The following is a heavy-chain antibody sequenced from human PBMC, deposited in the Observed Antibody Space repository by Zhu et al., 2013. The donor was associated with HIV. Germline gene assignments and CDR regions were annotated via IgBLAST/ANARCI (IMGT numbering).Heavy chain of an antibody. V-gene: IGHV1-8*01. Sequence: QVQLVQSGAEVKKPGASVKVSCKASGYTFTSYDINWVRQATGQGLEWMGWMNPNSGNTGYAQKFQGRVTMTRNTSISTAYMELSSLRSEDTAVYYCARGRQMLGITMIVVAPDKDDAFDIWGQGTMVTVSS. D-gene: IGHD3-22*01. CDR1: GYTFTSYD. J-gene: IGHJ3*02. CDR3: ARGRQMLGITMIVVAPDKDDAFDI. CDR2: MNPNSGNT.